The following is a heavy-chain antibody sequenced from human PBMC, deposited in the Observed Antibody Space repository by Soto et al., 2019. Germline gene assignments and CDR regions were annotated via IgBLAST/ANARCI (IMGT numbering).Heavy chain of an antibody. CDR3: AKETYHYNMDV. V-gene: IGHV3-9*01. CDR1: GFTFDDYA. CDR2: ITWNSGIT. J-gene: IGHJ6*02. Sequence: GGSLRLSCAASGFTFDDYAMHWVRQAPGKGLEWVSGITWNSGITGYADSVKGRFTISRDNAKNSLYLQMNSLRAEDTALYYCAKETYHYNMDVWGQGTTVTVSS.